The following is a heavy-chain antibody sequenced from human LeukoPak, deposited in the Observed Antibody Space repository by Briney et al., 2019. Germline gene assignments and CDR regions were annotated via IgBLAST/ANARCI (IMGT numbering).Heavy chain of an antibody. J-gene: IGHJ5*01. CDR3: ARGNGGTSGWFDS. CDR2: ISFDGSYK. D-gene: IGHD4-23*01. Sequence: PGRSLRLSCAASGFTFSSYAMRWVRQAPGKGLEWVAVISFDGSYKYYADSVKGRFTISRDNSKNTLYLQMNSLRAGDTAIYYCARGNGGTSGWFDSWGQGTLVTVSS. CDR1: GFTFSSYA. V-gene: IGHV3-30*04.